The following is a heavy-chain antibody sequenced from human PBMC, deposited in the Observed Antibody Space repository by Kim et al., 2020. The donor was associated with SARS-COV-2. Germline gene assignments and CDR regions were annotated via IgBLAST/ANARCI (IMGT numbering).Heavy chain of an antibody. J-gene: IGHJ2*01. D-gene: IGHD3-10*01. V-gene: IGHV3-30*04. CDR1: GFTFSSYA. CDR3: ARDVRLVRELLLYWYFDL. Sequence: GGSLRLSCAASGFTFSSYAMHWVRQAPGKGLEWVAVISYDGSNKYYADSVKGRFTISRDNSKNTLYLQMNSLRAEDTAVYYCARDVRLVRELLLYWYFDLWGRGTLVTVSS. CDR2: ISYDGSNK.